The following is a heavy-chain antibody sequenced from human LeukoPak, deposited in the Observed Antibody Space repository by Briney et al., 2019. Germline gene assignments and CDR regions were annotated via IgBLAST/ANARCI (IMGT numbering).Heavy chain of an antibody. CDR1: GYTFTGYY. V-gene: IGHV1-2*02. Sequence: ASVKVSCKASGYTFTGYYMHWVRQAPGQGLEWMGWINPNSGGTNYAQKFQGRVTMSRDTSISTAYMELSRLRSDDTAVYYCAREPLCSGGSCSDYSQFDYWGQGTLGTVSS. J-gene: IGHJ4*02. D-gene: IGHD2-15*01. CDR3: AREPLCSGGSCSDYSQFDY. CDR2: INPNSGGT.